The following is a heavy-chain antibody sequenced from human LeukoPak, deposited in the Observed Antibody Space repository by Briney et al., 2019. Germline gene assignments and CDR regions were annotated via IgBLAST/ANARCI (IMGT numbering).Heavy chain of an antibody. V-gene: IGHV1-46*01. CDR3: ARDNRIIVGAPLRY. CDR2: INPSGGST. J-gene: IGHJ4*02. Sequence: ASVKVSCKASGYIFTSYHIHWVRQAPGQGLEWMGIINPSGGSTNYAQKFQGRVTMTRDTSTSTVYMELSSLRSEDTAVYYCARDNRIIVGAPLRYWAQGTLVTVSS. CDR1: GYIFTSYH. D-gene: IGHD1-26*01.